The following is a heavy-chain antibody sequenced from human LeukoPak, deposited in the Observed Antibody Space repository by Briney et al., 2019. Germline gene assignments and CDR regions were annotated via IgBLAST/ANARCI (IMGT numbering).Heavy chain of an antibody. CDR1: GFTFSSYA. CDR3: AKGLGATYYFDY. CDR2: ITGSGGST. V-gene: IGHV3-23*01. D-gene: IGHD1-26*01. Sequence: PGGSLRLSCAASGFTFSSYAMSWVRQAPGKGLEWVSAITGSGGSTYSADSVNGRFTISRDNSKNTLYLQMNSLRAEDTAVYYCAKGLGATYYFDYWGQGTLVTVSS. J-gene: IGHJ4*02.